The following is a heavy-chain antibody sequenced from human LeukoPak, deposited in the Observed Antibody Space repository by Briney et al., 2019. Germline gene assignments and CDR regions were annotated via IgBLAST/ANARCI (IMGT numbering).Heavy chain of an antibody. V-gene: IGHV4-59*01. D-gene: IGHD5-24*01. Sequence: SETLSLTCTVSGGSISSYYWSWIRQPPGKGLEWIGYIYYSGSTNYNPSLKSRVTISVDTSKNQFSLKLSSVTAADTAVYYCARARDKKYYYYGMDVWGQGTTVTVSS. J-gene: IGHJ6*02. CDR2: IYYSGST. CDR3: ARARDKKYYYYGMDV. CDR1: GGSISSYY.